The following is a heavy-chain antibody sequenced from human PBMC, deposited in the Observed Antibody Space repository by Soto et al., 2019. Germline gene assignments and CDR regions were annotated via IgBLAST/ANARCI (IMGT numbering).Heavy chain of an antibody. CDR3: AKAEHNWNDVLAAFEI. Sequence: EVQLVESGGGLVQPGRSLRLSCAASGFTFDDYAMHWVRQAPGKGLEWVSGISWNSGSIGSADSVKGRFTISRDNAKNSLYLQMNSLRAEDTALYYCAKAEHNWNDVLAAFEIWGQGTMVTVSS. CDR2: ISWNSGSI. CDR1: GFTFDDYA. D-gene: IGHD1-1*01. J-gene: IGHJ3*02. V-gene: IGHV3-9*01.